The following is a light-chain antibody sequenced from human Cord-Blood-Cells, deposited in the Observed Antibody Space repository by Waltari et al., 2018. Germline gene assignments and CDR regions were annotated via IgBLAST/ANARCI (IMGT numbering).Light chain of an antibody. V-gene: IGKV3-11*01. CDR2: DAS. CDR3: QQRSNWWT. J-gene: IGKJ1*01. CDR1: QSASSY. Sequence: EIVLTQSPAPLSLSPGDRAPLSCRASQSASSYLAWYQQKPGQAPRLLIYDASNRATGIPARFSGSGSGTDFTLTISSLEPEDFAVYYCQQRSNWWTFGQGTKVEIK.